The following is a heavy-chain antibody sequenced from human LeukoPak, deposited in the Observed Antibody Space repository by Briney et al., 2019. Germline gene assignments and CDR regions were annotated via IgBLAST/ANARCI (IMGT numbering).Heavy chain of an antibody. CDR2: IYYSGST. CDR1: GGSISSGDYY. J-gene: IGHJ5*02. Sequence: SETLSLTCTVSGGSISSGDYYWSWIRQPPGKGLEWIGYIYYSGSTYYNPSLKSRVTISVDTSKNQFSLKLSSVTAADTAMYYCARGVGLGDYGSGANWFDPWGQGTLVTVSS. D-gene: IGHD3-10*01. V-gene: IGHV4-30-4*01. CDR3: ARGVGLGDYGSGANWFDP.